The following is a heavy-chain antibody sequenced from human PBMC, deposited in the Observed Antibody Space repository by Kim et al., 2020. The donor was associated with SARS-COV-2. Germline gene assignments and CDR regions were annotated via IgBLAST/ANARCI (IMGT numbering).Heavy chain of an antibody. Sequence: GGSLRLSCAASGFTFDDYGMSWVRQAPGKGLEWVSGINWNGGSTGYADSVKGRFTISRDNAKNSLYLQMNSLRAEDTALYHCAREGDGLLAAADGMDVWGQGTTVTVSS. J-gene: IGHJ6*02. V-gene: IGHV3-20*01. D-gene: IGHD6-13*01. CDR1: GFTFDDYG. CDR3: AREGDGLLAAADGMDV. CDR2: INWNGGST.